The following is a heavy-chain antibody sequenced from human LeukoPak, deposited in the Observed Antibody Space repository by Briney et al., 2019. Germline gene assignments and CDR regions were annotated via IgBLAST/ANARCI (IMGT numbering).Heavy chain of an antibody. CDR3: ATVDRYDSSGYYYFDY. V-gene: IGHV1-24*01. D-gene: IGHD3-22*01. Sequence: ASVKVSCKVSGYTLTELSMHWVRQAPGKGLEWMGGFDPEDGETIYAQKFQGRVTMTEDTSTDTAYMELSSLRSEDTAVYYCATVDRYDSSGYYYFDYWGQGTLATVSS. CDR2: FDPEDGET. J-gene: IGHJ4*02. CDR1: GYTLTELS.